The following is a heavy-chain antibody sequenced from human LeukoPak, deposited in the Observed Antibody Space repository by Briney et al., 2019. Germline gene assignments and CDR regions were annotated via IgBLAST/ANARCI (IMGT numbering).Heavy chain of an antibody. Sequence: PGGSLRLSCAASGFAFNTYWMSWVRQAPGKGLEWVANIKEDGSEKRYVDSVRGRFTISRDNAKKSLYLEINSVRAEDTAVYYCARDGWGSSWYSPLTDYWGQGTLVTVSS. CDR3: ARDGWGSSWYSPLTDY. V-gene: IGHV3-7*01. CDR2: IKEDGSEK. D-gene: IGHD6-13*01. J-gene: IGHJ4*02. CDR1: GFAFNTYW.